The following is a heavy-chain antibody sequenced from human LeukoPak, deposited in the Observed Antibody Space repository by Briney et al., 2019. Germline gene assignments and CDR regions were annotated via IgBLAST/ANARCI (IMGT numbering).Heavy chain of an antibody. D-gene: IGHD2-15*01. CDR1: GFTFTTYG. CDR2: ISNDGSNK. V-gene: IGHV3-30*18. CDR3: IKEGYCSGGSCSQHFDC. J-gene: IGHJ4*02. Sequence: RGGSLRLSCAASGFTFTTYGMHWVRQAPGKGLEWVAAISNDGSNKYHGDCVKGRFTISRDNSKNTLYLQMSSLRAEDTAVYYCIKEGYCSGGSCSQHFDCWGQGTLVTVSS.